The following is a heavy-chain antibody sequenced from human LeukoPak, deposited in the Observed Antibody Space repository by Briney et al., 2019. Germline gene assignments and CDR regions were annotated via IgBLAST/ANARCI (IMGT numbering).Heavy chain of an antibody. CDR1: GFTFSNFA. Sequence: GGSLRLSCAASGFTFSNFAMSWVRQAPGKGLEWVATIHDSGDRTYYADSVKGRFTISRDNSQNTLYLQMNSLRAGDTALYYCAKHPASYHSSFHSWGQGTLVAVSS. J-gene: IGHJ4*02. CDR2: IHDSGDRT. CDR3: AKHPASYHSSFHS. D-gene: IGHD3-10*01. V-gene: IGHV3-23*01.